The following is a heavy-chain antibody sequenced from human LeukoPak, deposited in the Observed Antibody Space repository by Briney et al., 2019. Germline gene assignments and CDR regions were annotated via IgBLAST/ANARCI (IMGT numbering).Heavy chain of an antibody. CDR3: ARYYDFWSGYYTPYFDY. J-gene: IGHJ4*02. Sequence: SETLSLTCTVSGGSISSYYWSWIRQPPGKGLEWIGYIYYSGSTNYNPSLKIRVTISVDTSKNQFSLKLSSVTAADTAVYYCARYYDFWSGYYTPYFDYWGQGTLVTASS. V-gene: IGHV4-59*01. CDR1: GGSISSYY. CDR2: IYYSGST. D-gene: IGHD3-3*01.